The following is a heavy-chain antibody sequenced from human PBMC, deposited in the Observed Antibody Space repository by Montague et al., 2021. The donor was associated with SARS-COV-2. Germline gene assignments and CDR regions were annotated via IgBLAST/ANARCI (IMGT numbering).Heavy chain of an antibody. V-gene: IGHV3-30*01. CDR3: ARDNYDYVWGSDRYIY. CDR2: VSNE. J-gene: IGHJ4*02. D-gene: IGHD3-16*02. Sequence: VSNEYYADSVNDRFTISRDNSKNTLYLQMNSMRAEDTAVYYCARDNYDYVWGSDRYIYWGQGTLVNVS.